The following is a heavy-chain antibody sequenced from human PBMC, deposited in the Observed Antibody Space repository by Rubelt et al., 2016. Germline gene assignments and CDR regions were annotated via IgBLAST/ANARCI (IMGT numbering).Heavy chain of an antibody. CDR2: IYYSGST. V-gene: IGHV4-39*01. Sequence: QLQLQESGPGLVKLSETPSLTCTVSGGSISSSSYYWGWIRQPPGKGLEWIGSIYYSGSTYYNPSLKSRVTISVDTSKIQFSLKLSSVTAADTAVYYCARGRFLEWLPPDYWGQGTLVTVSS. CDR1: GGSISSSSYY. J-gene: IGHJ4*02. CDR3: ARGRFLEWLPPDY. D-gene: IGHD3-3*01.